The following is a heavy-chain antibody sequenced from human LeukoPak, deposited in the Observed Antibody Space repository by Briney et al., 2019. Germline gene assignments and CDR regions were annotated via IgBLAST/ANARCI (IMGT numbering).Heavy chain of an antibody. V-gene: IGHV1-2*02. CDR1: GYTFTSYG. CDR2: INPNSGGT. Sequence: ASVKVSCKASGYTFTSYGISWVRQAPGQGLEWMGWINPNSGGTNYAQKFQGRVTMTRDTSISTAYMELSRLRSDDTAVYYCARDSFEYSSSSPYYYYYYMDVWGKGTTVTVSS. J-gene: IGHJ6*03. CDR3: ARDSFEYSSSSPYYYYYYMDV. D-gene: IGHD6-6*01.